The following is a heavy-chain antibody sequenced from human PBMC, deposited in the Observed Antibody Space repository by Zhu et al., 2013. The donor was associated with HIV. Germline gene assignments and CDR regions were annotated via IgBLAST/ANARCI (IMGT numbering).Heavy chain of an antibody. J-gene: IGHJ4*02. CDR2: IIPIFGTA. CDR1: GGTFSSYA. D-gene: IGHD3-22*01. Sequence: QVQLVQSGAEVKKPGSSVKVSCKASGGTFSSYAISWVRQAPGQGLEWMGGIIPIFGTANYAQKFQGRVTITADKSTSTAYMELSSLRSEDTAVYYCARARNYYDSSGYLPFDYWGQGTPGHRLL. V-gene: IGHV1-69*06. CDR3: ARARNYYDSSGYLPFDY.